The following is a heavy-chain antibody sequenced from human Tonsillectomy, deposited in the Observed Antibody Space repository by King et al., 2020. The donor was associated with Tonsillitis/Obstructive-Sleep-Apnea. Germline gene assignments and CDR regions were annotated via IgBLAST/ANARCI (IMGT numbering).Heavy chain of an antibody. V-gene: IGHV4-4*02. CDR3: AGEGSAMVRGVILVLGAFDI. CDR1: GGSISSSNW. J-gene: IGHJ3*02. D-gene: IGHD3-10*01. Sequence: QLQESGPGLVKPSGTLSLTCAVSGGSISSSNWWSWVRQPPGKGLEWIGEIYHSGSTNYNPSLKSRVTISVDKSKNQFSLKLSSVTAADTAVYYCAGEGSAMVRGVILVLGAFDIWGQGTMVTVSS. CDR2: IYHSGST.